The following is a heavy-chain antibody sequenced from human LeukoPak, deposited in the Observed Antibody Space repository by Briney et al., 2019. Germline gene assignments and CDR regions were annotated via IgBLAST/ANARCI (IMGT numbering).Heavy chain of an antibody. J-gene: IGHJ5*02. V-gene: IGHV4-30-2*01. D-gene: IGHD3-10*01. Sequence: PSETLSLTCAVSGGSISSGGYSWSWIRQPPGKGLEWIGYIYHSGSTYYNPSLKSRVTISVDRSKNQFSLKLSSVTAADTAVYYCARGRITMVRGAPYSGGWFDPWGQGTLVTVSS. CDR1: GGSISSGGYS. CDR3: ARGRITMVRGAPYSGGWFDP. CDR2: IYHSGST.